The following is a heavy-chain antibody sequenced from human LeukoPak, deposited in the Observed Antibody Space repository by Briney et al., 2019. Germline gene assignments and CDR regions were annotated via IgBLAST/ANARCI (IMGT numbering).Heavy chain of an antibody. CDR1: GFTFSSYA. V-gene: IGHV3-30-3*01. CDR2: ISYQGSDK. CDR3: AREPFWSGYFANLHFDY. Sequence: AGGSLRLSCAASGFTFSSYAMHWVCQAPGKGLEWVAVISYQGSDKYYADSVKGRFTISRDNSKNTLYLQMNSLGAEDTAVYYCAREPFWSGYFANLHFDYWGQGTLVTVSS. J-gene: IGHJ4*02. D-gene: IGHD3-3*01.